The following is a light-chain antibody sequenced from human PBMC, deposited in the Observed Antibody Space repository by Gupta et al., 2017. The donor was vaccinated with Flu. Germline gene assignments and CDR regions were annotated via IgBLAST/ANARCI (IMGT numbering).Light chain of an antibody. J-gene: IGLJ2*01. CDR1: KLGDKY. CDR3: QAWDSSTVV. CDR2: QDS. Sequence: SYELTQPPSVSVSPGPTASITCSGDKLGDKYACWYQQKPGQSPELVIYQDSKRPSGIPERFSGSNSGNTATLTISGTQAMDEADYYCQAWDSSTVVFGGGTKLTVL. V-gene: IGLV3-1*01.